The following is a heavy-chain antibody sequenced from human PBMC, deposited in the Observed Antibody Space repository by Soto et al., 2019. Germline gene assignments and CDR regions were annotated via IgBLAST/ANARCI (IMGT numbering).Heavy chain of an antibody. CDR3: ARALYSGYDFDF. CDR2: INPYSDNT. V-gene: IGHV1-18*01. Sequence: ASVKVSCKASGYIFTSYGISWVRQAPGQVLEWMGQINPYSDNTIYAQKLQGRVTMTTDTSTSTAYMDLGSLTSDDTAVYYCARALYSGYDFDFWGQGTLVTVSS. D-gene: IGHD5-12*01. CDR1: GYIFTSYG. J-gene: IGHJ4*02.